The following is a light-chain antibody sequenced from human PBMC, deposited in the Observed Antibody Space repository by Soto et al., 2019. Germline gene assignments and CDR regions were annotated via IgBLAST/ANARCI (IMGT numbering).Light chain of an antibody. CDR1: SSDVGGYNY. J-gene: IGLJ2*01. CDR2: DVS. Sequence: QSALTQPASVSGSPGQSITISCTGTSSDVGGYNYVSWYQQHPGKAPKLMIYDVSNRPSGVSNRFSGSKSGNTASLTIYGLQAEDEADYYCSSYTSSSTRVVFGGGTKLTVL. V-gene: IGLV2-14*01. CDR3: SSYTSSSTRVV.